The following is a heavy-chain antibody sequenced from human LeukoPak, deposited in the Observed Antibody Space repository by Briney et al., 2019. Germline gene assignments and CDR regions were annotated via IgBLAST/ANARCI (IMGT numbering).Heavy chain of an antibody. CDR1: GYTFTGYY. V-gene: IGHV1-2*02. Sequence: ASVKVSCKASGYTFTGYYMHWVRQAPGQGLEWMGWISPNSGGTNYAQKFQGRVTMTRDTSISTVYMELSRLRSDDTAVYYCAREGAAAISNYYMDVWGKGTTVTVSS. CDR2: ISPNSGGT. J-gene: IGHJ6*03. D-gene: IGHD2-2*01. CDR3: AREGAAAISNYYMDV.